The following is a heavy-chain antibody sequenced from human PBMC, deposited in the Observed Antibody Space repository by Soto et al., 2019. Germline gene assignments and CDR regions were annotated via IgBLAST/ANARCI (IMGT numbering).Heavy chain of an antibody. D-gene: IGHD2-2*01. CDR2: IIPILGIA. CDR3: ASATTRYCSSTSCYSNGVDV. CDR1: AGTFSSYT. V-gene: IGHV1-69*02. J-gene: IGHJ6*02. Sequence: ASVKVSYNASAGTFSSYTISWVRQAPGQGLEWMGRIIPILGIANYAQKFQGRVTITADKSTSTAYMELSSLRSEDTAVYYCASATTRYCSSTSCYSNGVDVWGQGTTVTVSS.